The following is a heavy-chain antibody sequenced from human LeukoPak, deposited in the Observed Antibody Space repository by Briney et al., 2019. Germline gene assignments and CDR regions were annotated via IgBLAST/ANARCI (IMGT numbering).Heavy chain of an antibody. CDR3: AKDLFRGYSGYARDFDY. V-gene: IGHV3-23*01. Sequence: PGGSLRLSCAASGFTFSSYWMSWVRQAPGKGLEWVSAISGSGGSTYYADSVKGRFTISRDNSKNTLYLQMNSLRAEDTAVYYCAKDLFRGYSGYARDFDYWGQGTLVTVSS. CDR1: GFTFSSYW. CDR2: ISGSGGST. J-gene: IGHJ4*02. D-gene: IGHD5-12*01.